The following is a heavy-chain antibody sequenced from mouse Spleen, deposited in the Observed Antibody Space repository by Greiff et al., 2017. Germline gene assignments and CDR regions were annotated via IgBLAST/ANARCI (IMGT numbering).Heavy chain of an antibody. J-gene: IGHJ2*01. Sequence: EVQGVESGGGLVKPGGSLKLSCAASGFTFRSYAMSWVRQTPEKRLEWVATISSGGSYTYYPDSVKGRFTISRDNAKNTLYLQMSSLRSEDTAMYYCARQERYFDYWGQGTTLTVSS. CDR2: ISSGGSYT. CDR3: ARQERYFDY. CDR1: GFTFRSYA. V-gene: IGHV5-9-3*01.